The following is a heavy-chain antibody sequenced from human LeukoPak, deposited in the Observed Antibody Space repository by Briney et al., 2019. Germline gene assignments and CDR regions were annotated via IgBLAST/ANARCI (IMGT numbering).Heavy chain of an antibody. J-gene: IGHJ4*02. CDR2: INHSGST. CDR1: GGSFSGYY. Sequence: PSETPSLTCAVYGGSFSGYYWSWIRQPPGKGLEWIGEINHSGSTNYNPSLKSRVTISVDTSKNQFSLKLSSVTAADTAVYYCARGGPPNIVVVVAATHFDYWGQGTLVTVSS. D-gene: IGHD2-15*01. V-gene: IGHV4-34*01. CDR3: ARGGPPNIVVVVAATHFDY.